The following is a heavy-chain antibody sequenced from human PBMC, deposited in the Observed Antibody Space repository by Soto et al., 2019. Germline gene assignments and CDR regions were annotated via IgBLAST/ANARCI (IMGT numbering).Heavy chain of an antibody. V-gene: IGHV1-8*01. J-gene: IGHJ6*02. CDR3: ARADCTNGVCHRYYYYYGMDV. D-gene: IGHD2-8*01. CDR2: MNPNSGNT. Sequence: QVQLVQSGAEVKKPGASVKVSCKASGYTFTSYDINWVRQATGQGLEWMGWMNPNSGNTGYAQKFQGRVTMTRNTSISTAYMELSSLRSEDTAVYYCARADCTNGVCHRYYYYYGMDVWGQGTTVTVSS. CDR1: GYTFTSYD.